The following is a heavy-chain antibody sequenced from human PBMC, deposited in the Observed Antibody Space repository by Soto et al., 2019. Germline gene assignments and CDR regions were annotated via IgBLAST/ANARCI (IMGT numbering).Heavy chain of an antibody. D-gene: IGHD5-18*01. CDR3: ARGSGIQLWSPYSSYGMDV. CDR1: GGSFSGYY. Sequence: PSETLSLTCAVYGGSFSGYYWSWIRQPPGKGLEWIGEINHSGSTNYNPSLKSRVTISVDTSKNQFSLKLSSVTAADTAVYYCARGSGIQLWSPYSSYGMDVWGQGTTVTVSS. CDR2: INHSGST. J-gene: IGHJ6*02. V-gene: IGHV4-34*01.